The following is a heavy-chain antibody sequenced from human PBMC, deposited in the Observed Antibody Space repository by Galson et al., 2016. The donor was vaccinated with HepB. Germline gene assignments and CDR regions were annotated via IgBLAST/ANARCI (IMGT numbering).Heavy chain of an antibody. Sequence: SETLSLTCTVSSGSISSSTYYWAWIRQPPGKGLEWIGSIYYSGSTSYYPSLKSRVTISVDTSKNQFSLNLSSVTAADTAVYYCARHSGVSSVSYQGIDYWGQGTLVTVS. J-gene: IGHJ4*02. CDR1: SGSISSSTYY. D-gene: IGHD1-26*01. V-gene: IGHV4-39*01. CDR2: IYYSGST. CDR3: ARHSGVSSVSYQGIDY.